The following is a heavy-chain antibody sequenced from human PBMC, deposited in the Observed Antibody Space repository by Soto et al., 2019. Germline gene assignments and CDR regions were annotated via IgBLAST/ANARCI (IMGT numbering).Heavy chain of an antibody. CDR1: GYTFTYFG. J-gene: IGHJ4*02. Sequence: QVQLVQSGAEVKKPGASVKVSCKASGYTFTYFGISWVRQAPGQGLEWMGWINAYNGNTDYAQKLQDRVTMTTDTSTSTAYMELRSLRSDDTAVYSCERAIAGGYGHTTLDYWGQGTLVTVSS. D-gene: IGHD5-12*01. CDR2: INAYNGNT. V-gene: IGHV1-18*04. CDR3: ERAIAGGYGHTTLDY.